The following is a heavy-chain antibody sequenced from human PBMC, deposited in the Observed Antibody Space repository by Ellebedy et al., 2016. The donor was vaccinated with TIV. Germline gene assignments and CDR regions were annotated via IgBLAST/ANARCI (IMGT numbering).Heavy chain of an antibody. CDR3: AKDQHYYDSSGYSDY. V-gene: IGHV3-30*18. D-gene: IGHD3-22*01. J-gene: IGHJ4*02. Sequence: GESLKISXAASGFTFSSYGMHWVRQAPGKGLEWVAVISYDGSNKYYADSVKGRFTISRDNSKNTLYLQMNSLRAEDTAVHYCAKDQHYYDSSGYSDYWGQGTLVTVSS. CDR2: ISYDGSNK. CDR1: GFTFSSYG.